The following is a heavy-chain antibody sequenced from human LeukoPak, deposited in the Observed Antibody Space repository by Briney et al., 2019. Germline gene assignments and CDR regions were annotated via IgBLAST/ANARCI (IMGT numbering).Heavy chain of an antibody. J-gene: IGHJ6*02. CDR1: GFSLSSHW. V-gene: IGHV3-7*03. CDR3: ARNNGMDV. Sequence: GGSLRLSCAASGFSLSSHWMTWVRQVPGRGPEWVANVNRDGGETYYLDSVKGRFTISKDNAKNSLYLQMNSLRAEDTALYHCARNNGMDVWGQGTTVIVSS. CDR2: VNRDGGET.